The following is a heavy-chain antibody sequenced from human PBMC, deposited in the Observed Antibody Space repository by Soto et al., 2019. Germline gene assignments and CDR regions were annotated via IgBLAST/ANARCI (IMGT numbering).Heavy chain of an antibody. D-gene: IGHD6-19*01. CDR2: INHSGST. CDR1: GGSFSGYY. J-gene: IGHJ5*02. V-gene: IGHV4-34*01. CDR3: ARASDLQWLPLYNWFDP. Sequence: SETLSLTCAVYGGSFSGYYWSWIRQPPGKGLEWIGEINHSGSTNYNPSLKSRVTISVDTSKNQFSLKLSSVTAADTAVYYCARASDLQWLPLYNWFDPWGQGTLVTVSS.